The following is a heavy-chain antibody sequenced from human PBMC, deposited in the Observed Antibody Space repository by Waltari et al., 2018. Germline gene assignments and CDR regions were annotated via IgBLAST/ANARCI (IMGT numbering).Heavy chain of an antibody. J-gene: IGHJ6*03. Sequence: QVQLVQSGAEVKKPGSSVKVSCKASGGPFSSYAIGWVRPAPGKGLEWMGGIIPIFGTANYAQKFQGRVTITTDESTSTAYMELSSLRSEDTAVYYCARDGSGSSHYYYYYMDVWGKGTTVTVSS. V-gene: IGHV1-69*05. D-gene: IGHD3-10*01. CDR2: IIPIFGTA. CDR1: GGPFSSYA. CDR3: ARDGSGSSHYYYYYMDV.